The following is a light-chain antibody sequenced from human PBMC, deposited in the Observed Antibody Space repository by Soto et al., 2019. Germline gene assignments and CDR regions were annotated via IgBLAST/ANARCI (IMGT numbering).Light chain of an antibody. CDR3: QHYRTS. J-gene: IGKJ4*01. CDR2: GAS. Sequence: EIVLTQSPGTLSLSPGERATLSCRASQSVSSSYLAWYQQKPGQAPRLLIYGASSRATGIPDRFSGSGSGTAFTLTITRLEPEDFAGYYCQHYRTSFGGGTKVEIK. V-gene: IGKV3-20*01. CDR1: QSVSSSY.